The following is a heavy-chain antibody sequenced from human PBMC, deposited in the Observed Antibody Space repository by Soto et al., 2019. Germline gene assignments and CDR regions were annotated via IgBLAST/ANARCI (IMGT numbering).Heavy chain of an antibody. D-gene: IGHD2-21*02. CDR2: IIPIFGTA. V-gene: IGHV1-69*13. Sequence: SVKVYCKASGGTFSSYAISWVRQAPGQGLEWMGGIIPIFGTANYAQKFQGRVTITADESTSTAYMELSSLRSEDTAVYYRAFECGNSQYNLFDPSGQGTLVTVSS. CDR3: AFECGNSQYNLFDP. CDR1: GGTFSSYA. J-gene: IGHJ5*02.